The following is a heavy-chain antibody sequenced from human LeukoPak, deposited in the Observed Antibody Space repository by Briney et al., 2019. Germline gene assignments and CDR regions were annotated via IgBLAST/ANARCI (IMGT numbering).Heavy chain of an antibody. J-gene: IGHJ5*02. Sequence: ASVKVSCKASGYTFTGYYMHWVRQAPGQGLEWMGWINPNSGGTNYAQKFQGRVTMTRDTSISTAYMELSRLRSDDTAVYYCAMLAGGGNSVAFLEENWFDPWGQGTLVTVSS. D-gene: IGHD4-23*01. CDR3: AMLAGGGNSVAFLEENWFDP. CDR1: GYTFTGYY. V-gene: IGHV1-2*02. CDR2: INPNSGGT.